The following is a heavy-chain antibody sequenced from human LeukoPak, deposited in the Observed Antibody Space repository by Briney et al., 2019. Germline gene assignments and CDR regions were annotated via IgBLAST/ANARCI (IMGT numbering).Heavy chain of an antibody. CDR3: ARKEVTTLYYFDY. J-gene: IGHJ4*02. V-gene: IGHV4-38-2*02. CDR1: GYSISSHYY. CDR2: IYHSGST. D-gene: IGHD4-17*01. Sequence: PSETLSLTCTVSGYSISSHYYWGWIRQPPGKGLEWIGSIYHSGSTYYNPSLKSRVTISVDTSKNQFSLKLSSVTAADTAVYYCARKEVTTLYYFDYWGQGTLVTVSS.